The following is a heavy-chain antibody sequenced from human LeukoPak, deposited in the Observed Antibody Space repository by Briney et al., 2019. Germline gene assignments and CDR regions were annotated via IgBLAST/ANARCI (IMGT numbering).Heavy chain of an antibody. V-gene: IGHV3-7*01. CDR3: TREAAAGIDY. Sequence: PGGSLRLSCAASGFTFSTYWMSSVRQAPGKGLEWVANIKQDGSEKYYLDSVKGRFTISRDNAKNSLYLQMNSLRAEDTAVYFCTREAAAGIDYWGQGTLVTASS. CDR2: IKQDGSEK. D-gene: IGHD6-13*01. CDR1: GFTFSTYW. J-gene: IGHJ4*02.